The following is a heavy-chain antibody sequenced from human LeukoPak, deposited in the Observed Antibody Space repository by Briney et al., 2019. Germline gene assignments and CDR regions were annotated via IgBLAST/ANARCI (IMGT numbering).Heavy chain of an antibody. J-gene: IGHJ6*02. CDR3: ARDQLASDYYYGMDV. D-gene: IGHD5-24*01. CDR1: GGSISSYY. CDR2: IYYSGST. V-gene: IGHV4-59*01. Sequence: PSETLSLTCTVSGGSISSYYWSWIRQPPGKGLEWIGYIYYSGSTNYNPSLKSRVTISVDTSKNQFSLKLSSVTAADTAVYYCARDQLASDYYYGMDVWGQGTTVTVSS.